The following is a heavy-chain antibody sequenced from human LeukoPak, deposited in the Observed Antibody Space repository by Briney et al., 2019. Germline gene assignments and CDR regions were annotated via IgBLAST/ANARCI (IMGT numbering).Heavy chain of an antibody. V-gene: IGHV3-9*01. J-gene: IGHJ4*02. CDR2: ISWNSGSI. CDR3: AKEGGTMVRGVIIARYPLDY. D-gene: IGHD3-10*01. CDR1: GFTFDDYA. Sequence: LRLSCAASGFTFDDYAMHWVRQAPGKGLEWVSGISWNSGSIGYADSVKGRFTISRDNAKNSLYLQMNSLRAEDTALYYCAKEGGTMVRGVIIARYPLDYWGQGTLVTVSS.